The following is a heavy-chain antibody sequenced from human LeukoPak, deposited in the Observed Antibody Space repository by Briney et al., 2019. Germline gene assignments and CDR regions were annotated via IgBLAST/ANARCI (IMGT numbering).Heavy chain of an antibody. Sequence: PGGSLRLSCGGSGFALKSYSLTWVRQAPGKGLEWVSSISSTSAYIHYADSVKGRFTISRDNSKNTLYLQMNSLRAEDTAVYYCARDRGYCSSTSCYTPVGYWGQGTLVTVSS. V-gene: IGHV3-21*01. J-gene: IGHJ4*02. CDR2: ISSTSAYI. D-gene: IGHD2-2*02. CDR1: GFALKSYS. CDR3: ARDRGYCSSTSCYTPVGY.